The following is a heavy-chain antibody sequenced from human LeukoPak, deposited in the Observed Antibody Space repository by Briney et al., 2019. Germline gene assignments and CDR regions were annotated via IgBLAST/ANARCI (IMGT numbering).Heavy chain of an antibody. V-gene: IGHV3-33*01. CDR2: IWYDGSNK. J-gene: IGHJ4*02. CDR1: GFTFSSYG. CDR3: ARDGAVAGTGGLDY. D-gene: IGHD6-19*01. Sequence: GGSLRLSCAASGFTFSSYGMHWVRQAPGKGLEWVAVIWYDGSNKYYEDSVKGRFTISRDNSKNTLYLQMNSLRAEDTAVYYCARDGAVAGTGGLDYWGQGTLVTVSS.